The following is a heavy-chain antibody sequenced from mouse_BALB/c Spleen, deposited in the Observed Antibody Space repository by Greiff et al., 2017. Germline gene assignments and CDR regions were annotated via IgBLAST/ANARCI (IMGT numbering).Heavy chain of an antibody. CDR3: ARRGAKATLDV. CDR1: GYAFTNYL. Sequence: QVQLQQSGAELVRPGTSVKVSCKASGYAFTNYLIEWVKQRPGQGLEWIGVINPGSGGTNYNEKFKGKATLTADKSSSTAYMQLSSLTSDDSAVYFCARRGAKATLDVWGAGTTVTVSS. V-gene: IGHV1-54*01. D-gene: IGHD3-2*02. CDR2: INPGSGGT. J-gene: IGHJ1*01.